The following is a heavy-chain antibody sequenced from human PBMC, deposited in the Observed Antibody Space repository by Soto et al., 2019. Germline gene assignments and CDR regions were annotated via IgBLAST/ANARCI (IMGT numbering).Heavy chain of an antibody. J-gene: IGHJ6*02. CDR2: MNPNSGNT. CDR1: GYTFTSYD. CDR3: ARKRSKVHYYYGMDV. V-gene: IGHV1-8*01. Sequence: ASVKVSCKASGYTFTSYDINWVRQATGQGLEWMGWMNPNSGNTGYAQKFQGRVTMTRNTSISTAYMELSSLRSEDTAVYYCARKRSKVHYYYGMDVWGQGTTVIVSS.